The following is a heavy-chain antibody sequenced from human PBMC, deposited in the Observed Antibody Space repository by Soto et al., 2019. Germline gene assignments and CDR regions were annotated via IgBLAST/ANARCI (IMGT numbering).Heavy chain of an antibody. J-gene: IGHJ6*02. CDR1: GFTFSSYW. Sequence: GGSLRLSCAASGFTFSSYWMSWVRQAPGKGLEWVANIKQDGSEKYYVDSVKGRFTISRDNAKNSLYLQMNSLRAEDTAVYYCARDQYYDSSGYSPAYYYGMDVWGQGTTVTVSS. D-gene: IGHD3-22*01. V-gene: IGHV3-7*01. CDR2: IKQDGSEK. CDR3: ARDQYYDSSGYSPAYYYGMDV.